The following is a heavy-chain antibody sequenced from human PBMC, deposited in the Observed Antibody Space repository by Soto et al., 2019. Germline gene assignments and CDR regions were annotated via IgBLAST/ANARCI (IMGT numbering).Heavy chain of an antibody. V-gene: IGHV1-69*12. Sequence: QVQLVQSGAEVKKPGSSVKVSCKASGGTFSSYAISWVRQAPGQGLEWMGGIIPIFGTANYAQKFQGRVTITADESTSTAYRELSSLRSEDTAVYYCARGYYDSSGFLPHYWGQGTLVTVSS. CDR1: GGTFSSYA. J-gene: IGHJ4*02. CDR3: ARGYYDSSGFLPHY. CDR2: IIPIFGTA. D-gene: IGHD3-22*01.